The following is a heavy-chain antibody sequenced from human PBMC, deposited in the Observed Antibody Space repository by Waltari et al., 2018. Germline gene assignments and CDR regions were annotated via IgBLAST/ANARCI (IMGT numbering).Heavy chain of an antibody. CDR2: IKQDEIEK. V-gene: IGHV3-7*04. J-gene: IGHJ5*01. D-gene: IGHD2-21*01. CDR1: GFIFRTYW. Sequence: EVQLVESGGGLVQPGGSLRLSCTASGFIFRTYWMSWVRQAPGKGLEWVANIKQDEIEKKYANSVKGRFTISRDNAKDSLSLHMNSLRVEDTAVYYCARALMPVVNAPFWFDSWGQGALVTVSS. CDR3: ARALMPVVNAPFWFDS.